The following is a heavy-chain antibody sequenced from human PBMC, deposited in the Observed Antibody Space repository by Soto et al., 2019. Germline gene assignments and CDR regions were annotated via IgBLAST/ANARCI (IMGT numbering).Heavy chain of an antibody. CDR3: ARGRYCLTGRCFPNWFDS. J-gene: IGHJ5*01. V-gene: IGHV4-61*02. CDR1: GGSISSGGYY. D-gene: IGHD7-27*01. Sequence: SETLSLTCTVSGGSISSGGYYWSWIRQPAGKGLELIGRIYTSGSTNYNPSLKSRVTMSVDTSKNQFSLKLSSVTAADTAVYYCARGRYCLTGRCFPNWFDSWGQGALVTVSS. CDR2: IYTSGST.